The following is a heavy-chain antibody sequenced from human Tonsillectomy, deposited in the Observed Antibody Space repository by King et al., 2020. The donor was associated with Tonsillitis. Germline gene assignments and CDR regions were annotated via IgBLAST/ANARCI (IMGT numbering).Heavy chain of an antibody. CDR1: GFTFSNFA. V-gene: IGHV3-30*04. D-gene: IGHD7-27*01. CDR3: ARALTGDWNPLDY. J-gene: IGHJ4*02. Sequence: QVQLVQSGGGVVQPGRSLRLSCAASGFTFSNFAMHWVRQTPGKGLEWVAVTSYDGNKNYYADSVKGRFTISRDNSKNTLYLQMNSLRVEDTAVYYCARALTGDWNPLDYWGQGTLVTVSS. CDR2: TSYDGNKN.